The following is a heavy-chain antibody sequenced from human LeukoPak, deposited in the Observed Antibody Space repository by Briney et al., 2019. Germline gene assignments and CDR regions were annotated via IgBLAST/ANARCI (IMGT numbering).Heavy chain of an antibody. CDR1: GFTFSKTW. CDR2: IKEDGSDK. D-gene: IGHD2-21*01. V-gene: IGHV3-7*01. CDR3: ACGGKLGASDI. J-gene: IGHJ3*02. Sequence: GGSLRLSCAASGFTFSKTWMSWVRQAPGKGLEWVANIKEDGSDKYYVDSVKGRFTVSRDNANKLLHLQMNSLGAEDTAVYFCACGGKLGASDIWGQGTMVTVSP.